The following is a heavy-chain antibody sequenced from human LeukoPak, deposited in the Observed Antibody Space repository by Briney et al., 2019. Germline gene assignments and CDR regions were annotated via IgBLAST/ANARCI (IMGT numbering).Heavy chain of an antibody. CDR3: ARDRVVPAAIFDY. J-gene: IGHJ4*02. CDR1: GYTFTGYY. Sequence: ASVKVSCKASGYTFTGYYMHWVRQAPGQGLEWMGWINPNSGGTNYAQKFQGRVTMTRDTSISTAYMELSRLRSDDTAGYYCARDRVVPAAIFDYWGQGTLVTVSS. D-gene: IGHD2-2*02. V-gene: IGHV1-2*02. CDR2: INPNSGGT.